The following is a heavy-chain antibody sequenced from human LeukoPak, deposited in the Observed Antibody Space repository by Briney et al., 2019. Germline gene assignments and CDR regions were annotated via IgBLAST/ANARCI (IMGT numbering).Heavy chain of an antibody. CDR1: GFTFSEYW. J-gene: IGHJ4*02. V-gene: IGHV3-7*03. D-gene: IGHD3-10*01. Sequence: SGGSLRLSCVVSGFTFSEYWMTWVRQAPGKGLEWVANIKEDGGQKHYVDSVKGRFTIFRDNAKNTLYPQMDSLRAEDTAVYYCARGGDKNVMGGQGTLVTVSS. CDR3: ARGGDKNVM. CDR2: IKEDGGQK.